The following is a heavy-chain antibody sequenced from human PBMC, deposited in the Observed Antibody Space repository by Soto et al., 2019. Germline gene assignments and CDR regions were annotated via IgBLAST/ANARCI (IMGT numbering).Heavy chain of an antibody. CDR1: GFTFSSFG. V-gene: IGHV3-30*18. CDR3: AKPTVPFGRAAVAGPFEH. J-gene: IGHJ4*02. CDR2: ISYDGANK. D-gene: IGHD6-19*01. Sequence: QVQLVESGGGVVQPGRSLRLSCAASGFTFSSFGMYWVRQAPGKGLEWVAVISYDGANKYYADSVKGRFTISRDNSKNTRYLQMNSLRVEDTAVFYCAKPTVPFGRAAVAGPFEHWGQGTLVTVSS.